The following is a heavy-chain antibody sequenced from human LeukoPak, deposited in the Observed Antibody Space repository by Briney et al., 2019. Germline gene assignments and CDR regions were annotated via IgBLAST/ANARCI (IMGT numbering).Heavy chain of an antibody. D-gene: IGHD3-10*01. J-gene: IGHJ5*02. CDR3: ARGRTYYYGSGNWFDP. V-gene: IGHV4-30-4*01. CDR1: GGSISSGDYY. Sequence: SETLSLTCTVSGGSISSGDYYWSWIRQPPGKGLEWIGYIYYSGSTYYNPSLKSRVTISVDTSKNQFSLKLSSVTAADTAVYYCARGRTYYYGSGNWFDPWGQGTLVTVSS. CDR2: IYYSGST.